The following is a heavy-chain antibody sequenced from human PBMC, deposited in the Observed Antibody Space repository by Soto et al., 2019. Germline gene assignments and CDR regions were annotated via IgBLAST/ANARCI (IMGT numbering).Heavy chain of an antibody. CDR3: ARHGGSGVDY. J-gene: IGHJ4*02. CDR2: IYYSGST. V-gene: IGHV4-39*01. Sequence: SETLSLTCTVSGGSISSSSYYWGWIRQPPGKGMEWIGSIYYSGSTYYNPSLKSRVTISVDTSKNQFSLKLSSVTAADTAVYYCARHGGSGVDYWGQGTLVTVS. D-gene: IGHD6-19*01. CDR1: GGSISSSSYY.